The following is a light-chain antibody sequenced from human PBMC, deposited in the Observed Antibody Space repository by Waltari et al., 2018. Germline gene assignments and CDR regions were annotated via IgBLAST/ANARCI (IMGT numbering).Light chain of an antibody. CDR1: QSVSSY. J-gene: IGKJ4*01. V-gene: IGKV3-11*01. CDR3: QQRGDWPLT. CDR2: DAF. Sequence: EIVLTQSPATLSLSPGDRATLSCRASQSVSSYLAWYQQKPGQPPRPLIYDAFNRATGTPARFSGSGSGTDFTLTISSLEPEDFAIYYCQQRGDWPLTFGGGTKVEIK.